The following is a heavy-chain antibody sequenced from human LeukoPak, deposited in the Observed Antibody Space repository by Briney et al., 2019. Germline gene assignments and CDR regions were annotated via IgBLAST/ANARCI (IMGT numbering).Heavy chain of an antibody. V-gene: IGHV4-59*01. Sequence: SETLSLTCTVSGGSISSYYWSWIRQPPGKGLEWIGYIYYSGSTNYSPSLKSRVTISVDTSKNQFSLKLSSVTAADTAVYYCARADGYSSSWYYYYYGMDVWGQGTTVTVSS. CDR3: ARADGYSSSWYYYYYGMDV. CDR2: IYYSGST. J-gene: IGHJ6*02. D-gene: IGHD6-13*01. CDR1: GGSISSYY.